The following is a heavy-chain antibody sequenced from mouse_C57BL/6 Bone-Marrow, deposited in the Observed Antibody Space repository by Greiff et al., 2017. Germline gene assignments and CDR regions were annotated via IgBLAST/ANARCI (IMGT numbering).Heavy chain of an antibody. V-gene: IGHV1-54*01. Sequence: QVQLQQSGAELVRPGTSVKVSCKASGYAFTNYLIEWVKQRPGQGLEWIGVINPGSGGTNYNEKFKGKATLTADKSSSTAYMQLSSLTSEDSAVYFCARALYRMDDWGQGTSVTVSS. CDR3: ARALYRMDD. CDR2: INPGSGGT. J-gene: IGHJ4*01. CDR1: GYAFTNYL. D-gene: IGHD2-1*01.